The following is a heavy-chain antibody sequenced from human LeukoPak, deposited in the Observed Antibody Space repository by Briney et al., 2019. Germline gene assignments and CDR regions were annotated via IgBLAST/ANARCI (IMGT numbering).Heavy chain of an antibody. CDR3: AKDLGTLTSGTYYYYFDY. D-gene: IGHD3-10*01. CDR1: GFTFSGYG. V-gene: IGHV3-30*02. J-gene: IGHJ4*02. CDR2: IRSDGTIK. Sequence: GGSVRLSCAASGFTFSGYGMHWVRQAPGKGLEWVAFIRSDGTIKYYADSVKGRFTISRDSSKNTLYLQMNSLRAEDSAVYYCAKDLGTLTSGTYYYYFDYWGQGTLVTVSS.